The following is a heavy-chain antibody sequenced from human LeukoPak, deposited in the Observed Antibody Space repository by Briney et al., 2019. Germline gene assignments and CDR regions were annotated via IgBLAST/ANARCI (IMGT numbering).Heavy chain of an antibody. CDR1: GGSISSYY. CDR2: MSYSGST. D-gene: IGHD3-22*01. V-gene: IGHV4-59*12. CDR3: ARSYYDSDDYYSAFDI. J-gene: IGHJ3*02. Sequence: SETLSLTCTVSGGSISSYYWSWIRQPPGKGLEWVGSMSYSGSTYYNPSLKSRVTISVDTSKNQFSLKLSSVTAADTAVYYCARSYYDSDDYYSAFDIWGQGTMVTVSS.